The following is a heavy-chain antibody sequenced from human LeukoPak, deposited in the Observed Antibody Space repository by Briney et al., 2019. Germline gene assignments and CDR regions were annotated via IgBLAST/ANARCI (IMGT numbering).Heavy chain of an antibody. V-gene: IGHV3-23*01. D-gene: IGHD1-26*01. CDR2: INKNGAEM. CDR1: GFIFREYA. J-gene: IGHJ4*02. CDR3: AKHDGWELHDYCFDY. Sequence: GGSLRLSRVASGFIFREYAMGWVRQAPGKGLEWVATINKNGAEMFYADSVKGRFTISRDNSKNTLNMHLRSLRADDTAVYYCAKHDGWELHDYCFDYWGQGTLVTASS.